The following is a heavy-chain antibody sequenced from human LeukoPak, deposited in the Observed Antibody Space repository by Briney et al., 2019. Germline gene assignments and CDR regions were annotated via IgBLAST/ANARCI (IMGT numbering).Heavy chain of an antibody. D-gene: IGHD5-18*01. CDR2: ISSSSSYI. J-gene: IGHJ4*02. V-gene: IGHV3-21*01. CDR1: GFTFSSYD. Sequence: GGTLRLSCAASGFTFSSYDMSWVRQAPGKGLEWVSSISSSSSYIYYADSVKGRFTISRDNAKNSLYLQMNSLRAEDTAVYYCARGPYGTAMQFDYWGQGTLVTVSS. CDR3: ARGPYGTAMQFDY.